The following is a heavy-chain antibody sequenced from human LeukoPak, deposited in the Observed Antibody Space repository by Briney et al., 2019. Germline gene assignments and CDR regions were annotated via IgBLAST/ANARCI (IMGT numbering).Heavy chain of an antibody. CDR1: GFTFSSYG. V-gene: IGHV3-30*02. CDR3: AKDASGGSYGDYFDY. J-gene: IGHJ4*02. Sequence: PGGSLRLSCAASGFTFSSYGMHWVRQAPGKGLEWVAFIRYDGSNKYYADSVKGRFTISRDNSKNTLYLQMNSLRAEDTAVYYCAKDASGGSYGDYFDYWGQGTLVTVSS. CDR2: IRYDGSNK. D-gene: IGHD1-26*01.